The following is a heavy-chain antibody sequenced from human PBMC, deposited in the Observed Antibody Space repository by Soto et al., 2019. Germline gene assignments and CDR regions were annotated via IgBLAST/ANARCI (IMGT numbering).Heavy chain of an antibody. CDR2: IDGSGGDT. Sequence: EVRLLESGGGLVQPGGSLRLSCAASGFTFSSDAMGWVRQAPGKGLEWVSGIDGSGGDTSFADSVKGRFTISRDNSENTLYLHMNSLRAEDTARYFCAKEIVAAAYLETSPFDFWGQGTLVTVSS. CDR1: GFTFSSDA. CDR3: AKEIVAAAYLETSPFDF. D-gene: IGHD2-15*01. J-gene: IGHJ4*02. V-gene: IGHV3-23*01.